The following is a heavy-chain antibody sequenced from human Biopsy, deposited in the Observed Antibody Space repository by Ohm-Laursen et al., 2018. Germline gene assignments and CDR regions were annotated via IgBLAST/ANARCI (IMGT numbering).Heavy chain of an antibody. V-gene: IGHV1-69*06. CDR2: NIPILGTG. J-gene: IGHJ1*01. CDR3: ATKLTGYFHH. CDR1: VGTLSNYG. D-gene: IGHD3-9*01. Sequence: GASVKASCKLPVGTLSNYGVNWVREAPGQGLEWLGGNIPILGTGNYAQKFQDRVTVAADTSTSTATMVLRSLRTGDTAVYYCATKLTGYFHHWGQGTLVIVSS.